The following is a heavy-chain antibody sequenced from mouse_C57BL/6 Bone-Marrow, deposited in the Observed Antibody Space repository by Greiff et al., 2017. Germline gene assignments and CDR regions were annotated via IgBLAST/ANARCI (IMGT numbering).Heavy chain of an antibody. CDR1: GYTFTDYY. D-gene: IGHD1-1*01. Sequence: VKLLESGPELVKPGASVKISCKASGYTFTDYYINWVKPRPGQGLEWIGWIFPGSGSTYYNEKFKGKATLTVDKSSSTAYMLLSSLTSEDSAVYFCAREVYYGSSYDYWGQGTLVTVSA. V-gene: IGHV1-75*01. J-gene: IGHJ3*01. CDR2: IFPGSGST. CDR3: AREVYYGSSYDY.